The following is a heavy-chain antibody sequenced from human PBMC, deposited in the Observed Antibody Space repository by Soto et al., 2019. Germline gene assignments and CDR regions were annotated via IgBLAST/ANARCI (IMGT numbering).Heavy chain of an antibody. D-gene: IGHD2-21*01. J-gene: IGHJ5*02. CDR3: TRDLNHDCGP. Sequence: GGSLRLSCAASGFTFSSYAMHWVRQAPGKGLEWVALISYDGSDKDYADSVKGRFTISRDNSRNTLFLQMNSLRVEDTALYYCTRDLNHDCGPWGKGTLVTVSS. V-gene: IGHV3-30-3*01. CDR2: ISYDGSDK. CDR1: GFTFSSYA.